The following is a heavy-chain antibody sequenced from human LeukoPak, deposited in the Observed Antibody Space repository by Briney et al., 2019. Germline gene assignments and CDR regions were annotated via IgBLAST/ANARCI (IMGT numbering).Heavy chain of an antibody. CDR1: GYTFTRYG. D-gene: IGHD1-26*01. CDR3: AREGGAEWERWFDS. J-gene: IGHJ5*01. Sequence: GATVKVSCKASGYTFTRYGIRWVRQASGQGLECMGWISAYRGNTDYAQKLGGRVNMTTDTSTSTDYMELRSLRSDDTAVYSCAREGGAEWERWFDSWGQGTLVTVSS. CDR2: ISAYRGNT. V-gene: IGHV1-18*01.